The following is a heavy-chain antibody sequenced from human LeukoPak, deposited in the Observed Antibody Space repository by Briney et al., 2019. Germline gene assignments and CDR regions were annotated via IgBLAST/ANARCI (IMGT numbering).Heavy chain of an antibody. CDR3: AKDQEGYSYGFADY. CDR2: ISGSGGST. CDR1: GFTFSSYA. D-gene: IGHD5-18*01. V-gene: IGHV3-23*01. J-gene: IGHJ4*02. Sequence: GGSLRLSCAASGFTFSSYAMSWVRQAPGKGLEWVSAISGSGGSTYYADPVKGRFTISRDNSKNTLYLQMNSLRAEDTAVYYCAKDQEGYSYGFADYWGQGTLVTVSS.